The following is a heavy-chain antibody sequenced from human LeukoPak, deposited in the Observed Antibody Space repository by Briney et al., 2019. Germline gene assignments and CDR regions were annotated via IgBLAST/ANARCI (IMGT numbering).Heavy chain of an antibody. D-gene: IGHD3-9*01. CDR2: IYSGGST. V-gene: IGHV3-53*01. Sequence: GGSLRLSCAASGFTVSSNYMSWVRQAPGKGLEWVSVIYSGGSTYYADSVKGRFTISRDNSKNTLYLQMNSLRAEDTAVYYCARTNYDILTGSFGYYFDYWGQGTLVTVSS. J-gene: IGHJ4*02. CDR1: GFTVSSNY. CDR3: ARTNYDILTGSFGYYFDY.